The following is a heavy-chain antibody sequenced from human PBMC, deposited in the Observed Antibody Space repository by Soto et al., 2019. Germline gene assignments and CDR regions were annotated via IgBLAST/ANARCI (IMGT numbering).Heavy chain of an antibody. CDR2: IYYSGST. CDR3: ARVPTAVAGQPLDY. V-gene: IGHV4-31*03. CDR1: GGSISSGGYY. Sequence: PSETLSLTCTVSGGSISSGGYYWSWIRQHPGKGLEWIGYIYYSGSTYYNPSLKSRVTISVDTSKNQFSLKLSSVTAADTAVYYCARVPTAVAGQPLDYWGQGTLVTVSS. J-gene: IGHJ4*02. D-gene: IGHD6-19*01.